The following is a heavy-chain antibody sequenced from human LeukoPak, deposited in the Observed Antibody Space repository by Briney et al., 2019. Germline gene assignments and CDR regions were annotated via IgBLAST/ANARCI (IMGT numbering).Heavy chain of an antibody. Sequence: SETLSLTCTVSGGSIRSYYWSWIRQPPGKGLEWIAHIHDSGSTSYSPSLKSRLTMSVDTSKNQFSLRLSSVTAADTAVYYCVRGGIVGTTARIPLFDYWGQGTLVTVSS. CDR3: VRGGIVGTTARIPLFDY. CDR2: IHDSGST. J-gene: IGHJ4*02. D-gene: IGHD1-26*01. V-gene: IGHV4-59*08. CDR1: GGSIRSYY.